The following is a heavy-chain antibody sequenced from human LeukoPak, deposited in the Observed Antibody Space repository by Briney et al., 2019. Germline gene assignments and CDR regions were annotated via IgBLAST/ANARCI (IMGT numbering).Heavy chain of an antibody. CDR2: INWYGGST. D-gene: IGHD3-22*01. CDR3: ARDTYYYDSSGYFDY. Sequence: PGGSLRLSCAASGFTFDDYGMSWVRQSPGKGLEWVTGINWYGGSTGYADSVKGRFTISRDNAKNSLYLQMNSLRAEDTALYFCARDTYYYDSSGYFDYWGQGTLVTVSS. V-gene: IGHV3-20*04. CDR1: GFTFDDYG. J-gene: IGHJ4*02.